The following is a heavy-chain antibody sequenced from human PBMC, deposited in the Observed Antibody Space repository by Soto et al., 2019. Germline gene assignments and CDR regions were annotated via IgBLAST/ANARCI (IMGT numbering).Heavy chain of an antibody. CDR3: SRKVVVAAGGACDS. CDR1: GFTISSYA. J-gene: IGHJ3*02. V-gene: IGHV3-30-3*01. D-gene: IGHD2-15*01. Sequence: SLILSCAASGFTISSYAMHWVRQAPGKGLEWVAVISYDGSNKYYADSVKGRFTISRDNSKNTLYLQMNSLTPEDTAVYYWSRKVVVAAGGACDSGGQGTRGT. CDR2: ISYDGSNK.